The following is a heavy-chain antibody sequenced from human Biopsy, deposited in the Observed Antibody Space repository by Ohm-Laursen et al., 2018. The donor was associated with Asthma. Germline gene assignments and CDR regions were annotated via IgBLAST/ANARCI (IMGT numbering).Heavy chain of an antibody. V-gene: IGHV1-3*04. D-gene: IGHD3-9*01. CDR2: VNTGNGNT. Sequence: ASVKVSCKASGYNFISFAIHWVRRAPGQRLEWMGWVNTGNGNTKYSQKFQGRVTITRDTSASTAYMELRNLRSEDTATYYCARTYYDFLTGQVKDVFGVWGQGTMVTVSS. J-gene: IGHJ3*01. CDR3: ARTYYDFLTGQVKDVFGV. CDR1: GYNFISFA.